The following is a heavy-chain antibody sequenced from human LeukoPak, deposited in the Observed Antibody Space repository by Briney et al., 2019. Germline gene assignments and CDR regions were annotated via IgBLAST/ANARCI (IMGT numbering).Heavy chain of an antibody. V-gene: IGHV5-51*01. CDR1: GYIFTTHW. J-gene: IGHJ5*02. CDR3: ARLEEDLTLGVAGYWFVP. Sequence: GESLKISCKGSGYIFTTHWSGGVRQIPGRGLEGMGIIYPEVSNTRYSPSFQGQVTHAADKSINTAYLQWSSLRASDTAMYYCARLEEDLTLGVAGYWFVPWGQGTLVTVS. D-gene: IGHD3-16*01. CDR2: IYPEVSNT.